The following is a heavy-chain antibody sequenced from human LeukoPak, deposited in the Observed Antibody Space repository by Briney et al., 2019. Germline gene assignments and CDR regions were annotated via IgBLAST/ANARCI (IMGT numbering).Heavy chain of an antibody. J-gene: IGHJ4*02. V-gene: IGHV4-30-4*08. D-gene: IGHD4-23*01. CDR1: GGSISSGDYY. CDR3: ARNDYGGNSPDY. Sequence: SETLSLTCTVSGGSISSGDYYCSWIRQPPGKGLEWIGYIYYSGSTCYNPSLKSRVTISVDTSKNQFSLKLSSVTAADTAVYYCARNDYGGNSPDYWGQGTLVTVSS. CDR2: IYYSGST.